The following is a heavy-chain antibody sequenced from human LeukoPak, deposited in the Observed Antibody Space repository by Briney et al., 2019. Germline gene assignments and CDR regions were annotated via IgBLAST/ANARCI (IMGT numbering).Heavy chain of an antibody. CDR1: GYTFTDYF. CDR3: ARSSNPGYHYHDYFGP. CDR2: IDPNSGGT. Sequence: ASVKVSCKASGYTFTDYFMHWVRQAPGQGLEWMGWIDPNSGGTKYAQNFQGRVTLTSDTSITTAYMELTRLTSDDMAVYYCARSSNPGYHYHDYFGPWGQGSLVTVSS. V-gene: IGHV1-2*02. J-gene: IGHJ5*02. D-gene: IGHD4-11*01.